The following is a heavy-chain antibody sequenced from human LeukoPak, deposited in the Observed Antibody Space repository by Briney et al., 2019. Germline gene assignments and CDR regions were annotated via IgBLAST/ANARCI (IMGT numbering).Heavy chain of an antibody. CDR1: GFTFSSYA. CDR3: ARKGLGDC. V-gene: IGHV3-23*01. D-gene: IGHD3-22*01. CDR2: ISGSGGST. Sequence: GGSLRLSCAASGFTFSSYAMSWVREAPGKGLEWVSAISGSGGSTYYADSVKGRFTISRDNAKNSLYLQMNSLRAEDTAVYYCARKGLGDCWGQGTLVTVSS. J-gene: IGHJ4*02.